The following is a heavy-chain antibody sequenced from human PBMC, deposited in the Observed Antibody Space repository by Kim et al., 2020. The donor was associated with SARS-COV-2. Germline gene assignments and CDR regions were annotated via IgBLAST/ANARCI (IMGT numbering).Heavy chain of an antibody. Sequence: GGSLRLSCEASGITFNSHGMHWVRQAPGKGLEWVAVIWYDGSKKYYADSVKGRFTISRDNSKNTLYLQMNSLRAEDTGVYYCAKVAYYDISYGMDVWGQG. CDR1: GITFNSHG. D-gene: IGHD3-9*01. CDR2: IWYDGSKK. V-gene: IGHV3-33*06. J-gene: IGHJ6*02. CDR3: AKVAYYDISYGMDV.